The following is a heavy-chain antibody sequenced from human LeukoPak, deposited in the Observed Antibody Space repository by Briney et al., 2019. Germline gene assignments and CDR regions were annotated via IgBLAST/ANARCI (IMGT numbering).Heavy chain of an antibody. CDR3: ARESRDGYNLD. CDR1: GFTFSNYG. V-gene: IGHV3-30*02. J-gene: IGHJ4*02. D-gene: IGHD5-24*01. CDR2: ISFDGSQK. Sequence: GGSLRLSCAASGFTFSNYGMHWVRQAPGKGLEWVALISFDGSQKYYADSVKGRFTISRDNSKSTVYLQMNSLRVEDAAVYYCARESRDGYNLDWGQGTLVTVSS.